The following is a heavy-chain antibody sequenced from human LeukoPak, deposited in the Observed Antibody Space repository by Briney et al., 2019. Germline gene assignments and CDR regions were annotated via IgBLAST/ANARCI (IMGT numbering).Heavy chain of an antibody. CDR3: ARDLHFAFDY. Sequence: PGGSLRLSCAASGFTFSSYSMNWVRQAPGKGLEWISYILSSSTGMSYADSVKGRFTISRDNAKNSLCLQMSSLRDDDTAVYYCARDLHFAFDYWGRGTLVTVSS. J-gene: IGHJ4*02. CDR1: GFTFSSYS. V-gene: IGHV3-48*02. CDR2: ILSSSTGM.